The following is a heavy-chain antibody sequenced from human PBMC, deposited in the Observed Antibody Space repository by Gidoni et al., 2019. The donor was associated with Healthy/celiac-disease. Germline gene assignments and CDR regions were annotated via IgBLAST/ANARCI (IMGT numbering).Heavy chain of an antibody. Sequence: EVQLVESGGGLVQPGGSLRLSCAASGFTFSRYWMHWVRQAPGKGLVWVSRINSDGSSTSYADSVKGRFTISRDNAKNTLYLQMNSLRAEDTAVYYCARASYCSSTSCYYYGMDVWGQGTTVTVSS. J-gene: IGHJ6*02. CDR2: INSDGSST. CDR3: ARASYCSSTSCYYYGMDV. V-gene: IGHV3-74*01. CDR1: GFTFSRYW. D-gene: IGHD2-2*01.